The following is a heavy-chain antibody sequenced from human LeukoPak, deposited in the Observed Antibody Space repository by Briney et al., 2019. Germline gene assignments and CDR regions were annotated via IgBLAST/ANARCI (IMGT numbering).Heavy chain of an antibody. CDR2: IYPGDSDT. V-gene: IGHV5-51*01. D-gene: IGHD2-15*01. CDR1: GYIFTTYW. Sequence: GESLKISCKGSGYIFTTYWIGWVRQMPGKGLEWMGIIYPGDSDTRYSPSFQGQVTISAAKSISTAYLQWSSLKASDTAMYYCARRYCSGGCCYFDSWGQGTLVTVSS. J-gene: IGHJ4*02. CDR3: ARRYCSGGCCYFDS.